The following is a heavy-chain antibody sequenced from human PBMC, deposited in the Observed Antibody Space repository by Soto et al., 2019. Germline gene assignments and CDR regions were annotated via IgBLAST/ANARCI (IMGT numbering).Heavy chain of an antibody. Sequence: ASVEVSCKASGYSFSDYGITWVRQAPGQGLEWMGWVSYNINTKYAQKFQGRVTMTTDISTSTAYMELRSLRSDDTAVYYCVRDGGTVTIFFDYWGQGTLVTVSS. CDR3: VRDGGTVTIFFDY. J-gene: IGHJ4*02. CDR2: VSYNINT. CDR1: GYSFSDYG. V-gene: IGHV1-18*01. D-gene: IGHD4-17*01.